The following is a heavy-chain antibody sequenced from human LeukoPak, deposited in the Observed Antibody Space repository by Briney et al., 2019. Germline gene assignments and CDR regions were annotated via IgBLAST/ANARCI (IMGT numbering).Heavy chain of an antibody. Sequence: SVKLSCKASGGTFSSYAISWVRQAPGQGLEWMGGIIPIFGTANYAQKFQGRVTITTDESTSTAYMELSSLRSEDTAVYYCARGSSYDFWSGYFDYWGQGTLVTVSS. CDR3: ARGSSYDFWSGYFDY. V-gene: IGHV1-69*05. CDR1: GGTFSSYA. CDR2: IIPIFGTA. D-gene: IGHD3-3*01. J-gene: IGHJ4*02.